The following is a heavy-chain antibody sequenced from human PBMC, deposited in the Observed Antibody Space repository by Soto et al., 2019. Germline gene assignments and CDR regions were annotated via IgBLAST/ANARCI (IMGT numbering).Heavy chain of an antibody. CDR3: ARGSSPEGPIQMTFDY. V-gene: IGHV4-61*01. Sequence: SETLSLTCTVSGGSVSSGSYYWSWIRQPPGKGLEWIGYIYYSGSTNYSPSLKSRVTISVDTSKNQFSLKLSSVTAADTAVYYCARGSSPEGPIQMTFDYWGQGALVTVSS. J-gene: IGHJ4*02. CDR2: IYYSGST. CDR1: GGSVSSGSYY. D-gene: IGHD3-10*01.